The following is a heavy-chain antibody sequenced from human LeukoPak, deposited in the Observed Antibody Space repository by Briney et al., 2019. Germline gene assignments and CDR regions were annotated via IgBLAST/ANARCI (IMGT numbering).Heavy chain of an antibody. CDR1: GFTFISYW. CDR3: ARDGDAFWFDP. V-gene: IGHV3-7*01. Sequence: GGSLRLSCAASGFTFISYWMSWVRQAPGKGLEWVANIKQDGSEKYYVDSVKGRFTISRDNAKNSLYLQMNSLRAEDTAVYYCARDGDAFWFDPWGQGTLVTVSS. CDR2: IKQDGSEK. J-gene: IGHJ5*02. D-gene: IGHD7-27*01.